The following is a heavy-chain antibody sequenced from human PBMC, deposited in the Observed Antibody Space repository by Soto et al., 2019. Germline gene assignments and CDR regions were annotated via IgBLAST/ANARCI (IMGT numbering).Heavy chain of an antibody. V-gene: IGHV5-51*01. D-gene: IGHD3-3*01. J-gene: IGHJ6*02. CDR2: IYPGDSDT. CDR1: GYSFTSYW. CDR3: ARRPHDSHYYYGMDV. Sequence: GESLKISCKGSGYSFTSYWIGWVRQMPGKGLEWMGIIYPGDSDTRYSPSFQGQVTISADKSISTAYLQWSSLKASDTAMYYCARRPHDSHYYYGMDVWGQGTTVTVSS.